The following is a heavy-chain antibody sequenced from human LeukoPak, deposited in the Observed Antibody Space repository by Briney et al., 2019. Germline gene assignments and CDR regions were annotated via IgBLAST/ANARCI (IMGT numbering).Heavy chain of an antibody. CDR1: GYTFTGYY. V-gene: IGHV1-2*04. CDR2: INPNSGGT. D-gene: IGHD5-12*01. Sequence: GASVKVSCKASGYTFTGYYMHWVRQAPGQGLEWMGWINPNSGGTNYAQKFQGWVTMTRDTSISTAYMELSRLRSDDTAVYYCARGGYSGNEKRDWFDPWGQGTLVTVSS. CDR3: ARGGYSGNEKRDWFDP. J-gene: IGHJ5*02.